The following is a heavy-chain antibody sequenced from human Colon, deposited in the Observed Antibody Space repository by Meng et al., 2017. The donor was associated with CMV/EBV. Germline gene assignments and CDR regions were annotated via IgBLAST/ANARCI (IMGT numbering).Heavy chain of an antibody. CDR1: GGSISNTNLY. CDR2: VYYSGAT. Sequence: SETLSLTCTVSGGSISNTNLYWGWVRQPPGKGLEWIGTVYYSGATQYNPALKSRVTVSVDTSKNQLSLTMNSVTAADTAVYYCAKELRGGDYFSSGYWGRGTLVTVSS. V-gene: IGHV4-39*07. D-gene: IGHD2-21*02. J-gene: IGHJ4*02. CDR3: AKELRGGDYFSSGY.